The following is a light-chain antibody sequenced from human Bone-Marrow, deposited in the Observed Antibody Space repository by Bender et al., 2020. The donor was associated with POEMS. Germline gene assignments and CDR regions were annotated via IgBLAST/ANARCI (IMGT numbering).Light chain of an antibody. CDR2: DVS. CDR1: SSDVGGYNY. J-gene: IGLJ3*02. V-gene: IGLV2-14*03. Sequence: QSALTQPASVSGFPGQSITISCTGTSSDVGGYNYVSWYQQHPGKAPKLIIFDVSNRPSGVSSRFSGSKSGTKASLTVSGLQADDEADYYCTSKWGSDFLVFGGGTKLTV. CDR3: TSKWGSDFLV.